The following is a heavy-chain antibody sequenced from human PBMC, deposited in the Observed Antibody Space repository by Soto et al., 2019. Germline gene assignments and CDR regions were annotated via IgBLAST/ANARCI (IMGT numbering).Heavy chain of an antibody. CDR1: GFTFISYA. J-gene: IGHJ3*02. V-gene: IGHV3-30-3*01. CDR3: ARAKDGHVQAAFDI. CDR2: ISYDGSNK. Sequence: GGSLRLSCAASGFTFISYAMHWVRQAPGKGLEWVAVISYDGSNKYYADSVKGRFTISRDNSKNTLYLQMNSLRAEDTAVYYCARAKDGHVQAAFDIWGQGTMVTVSS. D-gene: IGHD1-1*01.